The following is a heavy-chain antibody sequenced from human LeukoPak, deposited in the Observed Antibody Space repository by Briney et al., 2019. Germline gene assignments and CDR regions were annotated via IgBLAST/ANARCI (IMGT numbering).Heavy chain of an antibody. Sequence: GGSLRLSCAASGLTFSTYSMNGVRQAPGKGLEWVSSISRSSSYMSYADSVKGRFTISRDNAKNSLYLQMNSLRAEDTAVYYWARGLTGRGYWGQGALVTVSS. CDR2: ISRSSSYM. V-gene: IGHV3-21*01. CDR3: ARGLTGRGY. CDR1: GLTFSTYS. J-gene: IGHJ4*02. D-gene: IGHD3-10*01.